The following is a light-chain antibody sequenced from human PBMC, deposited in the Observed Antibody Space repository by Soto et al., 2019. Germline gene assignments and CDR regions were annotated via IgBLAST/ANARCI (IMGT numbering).Light chain of an antibody. V-gene: IGKV3-20*01. CDR2: GAS. CDR1: QSVSSSY. Sequence: EIVLTQSPGTLSLSPGERATLSCRASQSVSSSYLAWYQQKPGQAPRLLIYGASSRATGIPDRFSGSGSGTDCTLTISRLEPEDFAVYYCQQYGSSPGTFGQGTKVEMK. CDR3: QQYGSSPGT. J-gene: IGKJ1*01.